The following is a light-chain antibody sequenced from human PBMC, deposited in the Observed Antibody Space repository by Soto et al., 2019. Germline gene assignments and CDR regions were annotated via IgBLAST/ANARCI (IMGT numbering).Light chain of an antibody. CDR2: GAS. CDR3: QHCGGSPT. J-gene: IGKJ1*01. V-gene: IGKV3-20*01. CDR1: QKISSTV. Sequence: EIVLTQSPGILSLSPGERASLSCRASQKISSTVLAWYQQKPGQAPRLLIYGASSRTTGIPDRFSGSGSGTDFTLTISGLEPEDFAMYYCQHCGGSPTFGQGTNVEIK.